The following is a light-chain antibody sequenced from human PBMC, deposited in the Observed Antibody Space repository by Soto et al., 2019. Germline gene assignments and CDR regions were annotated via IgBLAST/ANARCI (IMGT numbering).Light chain of an antibody. CDR2: DTS. Sequence: DIQMPQPPSSLSASIGDTATITCRARKSFASFLNWLHLKPGKAPKLLISDTSTLQSGVPSRFSGGGSGTEFTLTIRSLQPEDSALYFCLQDYSPLLAFGAGTRVEIK. J-gene: IGKJ4*01. V-gene: IGKV1-39*01. CDR1: KSFASF. CDR3: LQDYSPLLA.